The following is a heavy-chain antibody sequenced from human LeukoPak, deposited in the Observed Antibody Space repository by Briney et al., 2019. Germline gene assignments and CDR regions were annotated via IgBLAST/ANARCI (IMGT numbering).Heavy chain of an antibody. Sequence: GGSLRLSCAASGFTVSSNYMSWVRQAPGKGLEWVSVIYSGGSTYYADSVKGRFTISRDNSKNTLYLQMNSLRAEDTAVYYCASLRIQLWSHTDVWGKGTTVTISS. J-gene: IGHJ6*03. V-gene: IGHV3-66*01. D-gene: IGHD5-18*01. CDR1: GFTVSSNY. CDR3: ASLRIQLWSHTDV. CDR2: IYSGGST.